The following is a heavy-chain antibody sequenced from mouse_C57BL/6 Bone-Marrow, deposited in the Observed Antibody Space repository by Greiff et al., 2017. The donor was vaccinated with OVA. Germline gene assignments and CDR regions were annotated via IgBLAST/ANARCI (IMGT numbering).Heavy chain of an antibody. CDR3: ARWFAY. CDR1: GYTFTSYW. J-gene: IGHJ3*01. CDR2: IDPSDSYT. V-gene: IGHV1-50*01. Sequence: VQLQQPGAELVKPGASVKLSCKASGYTFTSYWMQWVKQRPGQGLEWIGEIDPSDSYTNYNQKFTGKATLTVDTSSSTAYMQLSSLTSEDSAVYYCARWFAYWGQGTLVTVSA.